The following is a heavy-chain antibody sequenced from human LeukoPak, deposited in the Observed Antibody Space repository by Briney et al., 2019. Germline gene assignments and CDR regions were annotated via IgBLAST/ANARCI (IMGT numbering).Heavy chain of an antibody. Sequence: SETLSLTCTVSGGSISTSNYYWGWIRQPPGKGLEWIGNIFYSGSTYYSSSVKSRVTISLDTSRKQFSLKLNYLTAADTAVYYCAKSKGYGLVDIWGQGTMVTVSS. CDR3: AKSKGYGLVDI. CDR2: IFYSGST. V-gene: IGHV4-39*07. D-gene: IGHD3-10*01. J-gene: IGHJ3*02. CDR1: GGSISTSNYY.